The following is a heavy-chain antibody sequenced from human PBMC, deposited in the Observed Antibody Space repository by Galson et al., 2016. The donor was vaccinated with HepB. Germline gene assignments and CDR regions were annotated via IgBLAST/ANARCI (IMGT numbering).Heavy chain of an antibody. Sequence: SETLSLTCAVSDGSFSNYFWSWFRQPPGRELEWIAEIDHRGNTNYSPSFKSRVTMSIDTSKNHFSLGLSSVTAADTAIYYCSRGIGYSNIPGYWGQGTLVTVSS. CDR1: DGSFSNYF. V-gene: IGHV4-34*01. CDR2: IDHRGNT. D-gene: IGHD5-12*01. J-gene: IGHJ4*02. CDR3: SRGIGYSNIPGY.